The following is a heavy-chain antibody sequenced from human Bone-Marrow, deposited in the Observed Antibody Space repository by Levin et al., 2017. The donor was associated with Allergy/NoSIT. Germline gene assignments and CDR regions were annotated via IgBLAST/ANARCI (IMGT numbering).Heavy chain of an antibody. J-gene: IGHJ4*02. D-gene: IGHD6-19*01. Sequence: SETLSLTCAVSGGSISSSNWWSWVRQPPGKGLEWIGEIYHSGSTNYNPSLKSRVTISVDKSKNQFSLKLSSVTAADTAVYYCARFLAVAGTVPQGLDYWGQGTLVTVSS. CDR2: IYHSGST. V-gene: IGHV4-4*02. CDR1: GGSISSSNW. CDR3: ARFLAVAGTVPQGLDY.